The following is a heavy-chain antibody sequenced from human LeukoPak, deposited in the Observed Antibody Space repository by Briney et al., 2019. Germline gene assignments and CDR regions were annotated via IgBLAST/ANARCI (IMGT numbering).Heavy chain of an antibody. V-gene: IGHV4-59*01. CDR3: TTDRLRYMVRGVLRSLEGFDP. CDR2: IYYSGST. D-gene: IGHD3-10*01. Sequence: SETLSLTCTVSGGSISSYYWSWIRQPPGKGLEWIGYIYYSGSTNYNPSLKSRVTISVDTSKNQFSLKLSSVTAADTAVYYCTTDRLRYMVRGVLRSLEGFDPWGQGTLVTVSS. J-gene: IGHJ5*02. CDR1: GGSISSYY.